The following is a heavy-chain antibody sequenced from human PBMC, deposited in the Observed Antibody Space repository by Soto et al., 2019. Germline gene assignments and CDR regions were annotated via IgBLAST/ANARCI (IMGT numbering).Heavy chain of an antibody. D-gene: IGHD1-26*01. Sequence: ASVKVSCKASGYTFTNYGISWVRQAPGQGLEWMGWISAYNGNTNYAQKLQGRVTMTTDTSTSTAHMELRSLRSDDTAIYYCASTSGSSLLVDCWGQGTPVTVSS. CDR3: ASTSGSSLLVDC. V-gene: IGHV1-18*01. J-gene: IGHJ4*02. CDR1: GYTFTNYG. CDR2: ISAYNGNT.